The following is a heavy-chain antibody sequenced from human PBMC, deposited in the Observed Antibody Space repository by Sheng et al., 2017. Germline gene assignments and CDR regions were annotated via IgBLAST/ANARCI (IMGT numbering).Heavy chain of an antibody. CDR1: GGSINVYY. V-gene: IGHV4-59*01. CDR2: IHYSGST. D-gene: IGHD3-9*01. CDR3: ARGDWSLYYFDY. J-gene: IGHJ4*02. Sequence: QVHLQESGPGLVKPSETLSLSCTVSGGSINVYYWNWIRQSPGKGLEYIGCIHYSGSTHYNPSLKSRVTMSVDTSKDQFSLRLTSVTTADTAVYYCARGDWSLYYFDYWGQGTLVTVSS.